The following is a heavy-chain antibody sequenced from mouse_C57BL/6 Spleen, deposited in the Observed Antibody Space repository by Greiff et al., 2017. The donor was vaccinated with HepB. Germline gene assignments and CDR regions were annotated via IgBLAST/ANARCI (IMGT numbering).Heavy chain of an antibody. D-gene: IGHD1-1*01. J-gene: IGHJ3*01. V-gene: IGHV14-2*01. CDR2: IDPEDGET. CDR1: GFNIKDYY. CDR3: ARFWVTTVVATEGWFAY. Sequence: EVQLQQSGAELVKPGASVKLSCTASGFNIKDYYMHWVKQRTEQGLEWIGRIDPEDGETKYDPKFQGKATITADTSSNTAYLQISSLTSEDTSVYYCARFWVTTVVATEGWFAYWGQGTLVTVSA.